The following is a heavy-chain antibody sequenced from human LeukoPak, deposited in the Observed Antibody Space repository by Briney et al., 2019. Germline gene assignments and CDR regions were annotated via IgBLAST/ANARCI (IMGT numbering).Heavy chain of an antibody. D-gene: IGHD3-10*01. CDR3: ASGAPSDY. CDR1: GFTFSSYD. J-gene: IGHJ4*02. CDR2: IGTAGDT. Sequence: PGGSLRLSCAASGFTFSSYDMHWVRQATGKGQEWVSAIGTAGDTYYPDSVKGRFTISRDNSKNTLYLQMNSLRAEDTAVYYCASGAPSDYWGQGTLVTVSS. V-gene: IGHV3-13*01.